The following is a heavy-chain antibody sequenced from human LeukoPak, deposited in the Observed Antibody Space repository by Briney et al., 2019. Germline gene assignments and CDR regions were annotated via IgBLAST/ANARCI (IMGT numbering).Heavy chain of an antibody. J-gene: IGHJ4*02. Sequence: GGSLRLSCAASGFNFGTYAMNWVRQAPGKGLEWVSSISESAGRTYYADSVIGRFTISRDDSKNTLYLQMNSLRADDTAIYYCANHRTPDRYHWNLFDSWGQGTLVTVSS. CDR3: ANHRTPDRYHWNLFDS. D-gene: IGHD1-20*01. V-gene: IGHV3-23*01. CDR2: ISESAGRT. CDR1: GFNFGTYA.